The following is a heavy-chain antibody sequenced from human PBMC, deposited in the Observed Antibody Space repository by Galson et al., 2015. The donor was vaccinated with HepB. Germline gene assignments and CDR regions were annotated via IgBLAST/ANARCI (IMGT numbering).Heavy chain of an antibody. CDR3: ARDMGNYPRGTWFDP. V-gene: IGHV1-69*13. J-gene: IGHJ5*02. D-gene: IGHD5-24*01. CDR1: GGTFSSYA. CDR2: IIPIFGTA. Sequence: SVKVSCKASGGTFSSYAISWVRQAPGQGLEWMGGIIPIFGTANYAQKFQGRVTITADESTSTAYMELSSLRSEDTAVYYCARDMGNYPRGTWFDPWGQGTLVTVSS.